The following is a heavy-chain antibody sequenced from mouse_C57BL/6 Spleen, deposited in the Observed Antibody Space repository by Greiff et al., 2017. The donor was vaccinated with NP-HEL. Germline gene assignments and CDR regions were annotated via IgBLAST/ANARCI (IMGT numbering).Heavy chain of an antibody. CDR3: ARAPVVANLDY. CDR2: IYPGDGDT. D-gene: IGHD1-1*01. CDR1: GYAFSSYW. Sequence: QVQLQQSGAELVKPGASVKISCKASGYAFSSYWMNWVKQRPGKGLEWIGQIYPGDGDTNYNGKFKGEATLTADKSSSTAYMQLSSLTSEDSAVYFCARAPVVANLDYWGQGTTLTVSS. J-gene: IGHJ2*01. V-gene: IGHV1-80*01.